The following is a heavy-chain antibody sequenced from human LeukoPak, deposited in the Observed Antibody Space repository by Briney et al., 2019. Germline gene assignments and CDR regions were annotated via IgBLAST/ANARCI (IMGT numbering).Heavy chain of an antibody. V-gene: IGHV4-61*01. CDR1: GGSVSGATYY. D-gene: IGHD3-3*01. Sequence: NSSETLSLTCTVSGGSVSGATYYWNWIRQPPGKGLESIGYIYYSGSTKHNPPLKSRGTISIDTSKNQFSLKLSSVTAADTAVYYCARARSGYDFFVDYWGQGTLVTVSS. J-gene: IGHJ4*02. CDR2: IYYSGST. CDR3: ARARSGYDFFVDY.